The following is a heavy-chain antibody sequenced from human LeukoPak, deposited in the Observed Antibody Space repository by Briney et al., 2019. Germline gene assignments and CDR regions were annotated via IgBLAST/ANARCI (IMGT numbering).Heavy chain of an antibody. CDR3: ARARRGYNYRGNWFDP. V-gene: IGHV4-34*01. Sequence: KASETLSLTCAVYGGSFSGYYWSWIRQPPGKGVDWIGEINHSGSTNYDPSLKSRVTISVDTSKNQFSLKLSSVTAADTAVYYCARARRGYNYRGNWFDPWGQGTLVTVSS. J-gene: IGHJ5*02. D-gene: IGHD5-18*01. CDR2: INHSGST. CDR1: GGSFSGYY.